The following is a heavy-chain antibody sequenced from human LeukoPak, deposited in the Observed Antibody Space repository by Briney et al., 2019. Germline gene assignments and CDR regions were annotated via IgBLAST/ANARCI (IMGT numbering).Heavy chain of an antibody. CDR2: IYSGGST. CDR1: GFTVSNNY. J-gene: IGHJ2*01. D-gene: IGHD1-1*01. CDR3: ARTTESYFDL. Sequence: HPGGSLRLSCAASGFTVSNNYVSWVRHAPGKGLEWASLIYSGGSTYYADSVQGRFIISRDNSKNTVYLQLNSLGAEDTAVYYCARTTESYFDLWGRGTLVTVSS. V-gene: IGHV3-66*01.